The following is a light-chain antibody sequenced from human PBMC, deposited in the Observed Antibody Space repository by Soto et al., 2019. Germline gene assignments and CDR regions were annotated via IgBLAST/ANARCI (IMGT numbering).Light chain of an antibody. CDR3: QQYGSSPRT. CDR1: QSVSSSY. J-gene: IGKJ1*01. V-gene: IGKV3-20*01. CDR2: GAS. Sequence: EIVLTQSPGTLSLSPGERATLSCRASQSVSSSYLAWYQQKPGQAPRLLIYGASSRATGIPDRFSGSGSGTDFTLTISRLGPEDFEVYYCQQYGSSPRTLGQGTKVDIK.